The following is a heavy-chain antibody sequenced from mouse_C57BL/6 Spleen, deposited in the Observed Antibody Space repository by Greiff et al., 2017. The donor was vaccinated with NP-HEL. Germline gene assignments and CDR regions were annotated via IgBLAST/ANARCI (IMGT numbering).Heavy chain of an antibody. CDR1: GYTFTDYY. Sequence: QVQLKQSGAELVRPGASVKLSCKASGYTFTDYYINWVKQRPGQGLEWIARIYPGSGNTYYNEKFKGKATLTAEKSSSTAYMQLSSLTSEDSAVYFCASQPYYGSGMDYWGQGTSVTVSS. V-gene: IGHV1-76*01. CDR2: IYPGSGNT. J-gene: IGHJ4*01. D-gene: IGHD1-1*01. CDR3: ASQPYYGSGMDY.